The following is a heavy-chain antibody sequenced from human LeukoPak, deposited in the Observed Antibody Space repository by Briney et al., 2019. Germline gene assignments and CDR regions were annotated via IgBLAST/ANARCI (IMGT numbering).Heavy chain of an antibody. V-gene: IGHV5-51*01. Sequence: GESLKISCKGSGYSFTSYWIGWVRQMDGKGLEWMGIIYPGDSDTRYSPSFQGQVTISADKSISTAYLQWSSLEASDTAMYYCVRSSASHYYYYMDVWGKGATVTVSS. J-gene: IGHJ6*03. CDR1: GYSFTSYW. CDR3: VRSSASHYYYYMDV. D-gene: IGHD6-6*01. CDR2: IYPGDSDT.